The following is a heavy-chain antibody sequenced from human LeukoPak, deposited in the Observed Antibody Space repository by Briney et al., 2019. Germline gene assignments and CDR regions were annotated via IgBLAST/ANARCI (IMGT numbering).Heavy chain of an antibody. Sequence: SETLSLTCTVSGGSISSSSYYWGWIRQPPGKGLEWIGSIYYSGSTYYNPSLKSRVTISVDTSKNQFSLKLSSVTAADTAVYYCAKFSQKVDAFDIWGQGTMVTVSS. CDR2: IYYSGST. J-gene: IGHJ3*02. CDR1: GGSISSSSYY. V-gene: IGHV4-39*01. CDR3: AKFSQKVDAFDI.